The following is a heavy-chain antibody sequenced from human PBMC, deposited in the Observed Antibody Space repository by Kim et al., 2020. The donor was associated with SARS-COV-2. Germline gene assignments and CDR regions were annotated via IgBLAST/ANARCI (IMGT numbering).Heavy chain of an antibody. V-gene: IGHV1-18*01. CDR3: ARGWSVGSGYYEFDY. Sequence: ASVKVSCKASGYTFTSYGISWVRQAPGQGLEWMGWISAYNGNTNYAQKLQGRVTMTTDTSTSTAYMELRSLRSDDTAVYYCARGWSVGSGYYEFDYWGQGTLVTVSS. CDR2: ISAYNGNT. J-gene: IGHJ4*02. CDR1: GYTFTSYG. D-gene: IGHD3-22*01.